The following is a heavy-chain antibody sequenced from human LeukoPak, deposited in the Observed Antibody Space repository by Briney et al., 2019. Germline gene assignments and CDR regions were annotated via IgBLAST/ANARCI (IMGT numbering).Heavy chain of an antibody. CDR1: GGSFSGYY. CDR3: ARAASKSGYLYYYGMDV. J-gene: IGHJ6*02. V-gene: IGHV4-34*01. D-gene: IGHD3-22*01. CDR2: INHSGST. Sequence: SETLSLTCAVYGGSFSGYYWSWIRQPPGKGLEWIGEINHSGSTNYNPSLKSRVTISVDTFKNQFSLKLSSVTAADTAVYYCARAASKSGYLYYYGMDVWGQGTTVTVS.